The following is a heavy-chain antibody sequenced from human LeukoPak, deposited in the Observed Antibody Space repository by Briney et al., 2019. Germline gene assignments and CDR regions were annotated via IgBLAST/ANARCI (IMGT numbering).Heavy chain of an antibody. CDR3: ARSFSYSSGWYWLFGAFDI. V-gene: IGHV4-38-2*02. CDR2: LYHSGST. Sequence: SETLSLTCTVSGYSISSNYYWGWIRQPPGKGLEWIVSLYHSGSTYYNPSLKSRLTISLDTSKNQFSLNLTSVTAADTAVYYCARSFSYSSGWYWLFGAFDIWGQGTMVTVSS. CDR1: GYSISSNYY. D-gene: IGHD6-19*01. J-gene: IGHJ3*02.